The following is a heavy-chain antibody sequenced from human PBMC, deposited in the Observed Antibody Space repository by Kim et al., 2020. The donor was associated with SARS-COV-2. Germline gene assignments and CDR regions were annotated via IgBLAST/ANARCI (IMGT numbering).Heavy chain of an antibody. CDR3: AAVVKVQGVMGYYYYGMDV. CDR2: IVVGSGNT. J-gene: IGHJ6*02. Sequence: SVKVSCKASGFTFTSSAVQWVRQARGQRLEWIGWIVVGSGNTNYAQKFQERVTITRDMSTSTAYMELSSLRSEDTAVYYCAAVVKVQGVMGYYYYGMDVWGQGTTVTVSS. V-gene: IGHV1-58*01. D-gene: IGHD3-10*01. CDR1: GFTFTSSA.